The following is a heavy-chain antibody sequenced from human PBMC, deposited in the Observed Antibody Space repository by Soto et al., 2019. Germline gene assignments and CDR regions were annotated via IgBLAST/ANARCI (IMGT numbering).Heavy chain of an antibody. CDR2: IWHDGNNK. J-gene: IGHJ6*04. Sequence: GVSLRLSWAASGFTFSNYGMHWVRQAPGKGLEWVAIIWHDGNNKYYADSVRGRFIISRDNSKNRLYLQMNSLRAEDTAVYYCASDLVGASDSYGLDVWGKGTPVTVSS. V-gene: IGHV3-33*01. CDR3: ASDLVGASDSYGLDV. D-gene: IGHD1-26*01. CDR1: GFTFSNYG.